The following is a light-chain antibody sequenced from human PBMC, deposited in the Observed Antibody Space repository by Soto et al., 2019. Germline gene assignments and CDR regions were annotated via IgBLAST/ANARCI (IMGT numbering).Light chain of an antibody. CDR2: GAS. CDR1: QSVSSSY. Sequence: EIVLTQSPGTLSLSPGERATLSCRASQSVSSSYLAWYQQKPGQAPRLLIYGASSRATGIPDRFSGSASGTDFTLTISILEPEDFAVYYCQQYGSPSLTFGGGTKVEIK. CDR3: QQYGSPSLT. V-gene: IGKV3-20*01. J-gene: IGKJ4*01.